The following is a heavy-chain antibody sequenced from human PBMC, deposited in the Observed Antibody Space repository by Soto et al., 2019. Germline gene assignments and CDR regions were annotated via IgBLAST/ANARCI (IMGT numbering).Heavy chain of an antibody. D-gene: IGHD3-22*01. CDR2: IYYSGST. V-gene: IGHV4-61*05. Sequence: SETLSLTCTVSGGSVSSSSCYWGWIRQPPGQGLEWIGYIYYSGSTNYNPSLKSRVTISVDTSKNQFSLKLSSVTAADTAVYYCASIYDSSGYYWRPIDYWGQGTLVTVSS. CDR3: ASIYDSSGYYWRPIDY. J-gene: IGHJ4*02. CDR1: GGSVSSSSCY.